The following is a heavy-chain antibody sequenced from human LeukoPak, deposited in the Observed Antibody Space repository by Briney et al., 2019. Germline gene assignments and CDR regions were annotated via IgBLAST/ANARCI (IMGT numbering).Heavy chain of an antibody. CDR3: ARNWANRYFDY. Sequence: PGGSLRLSCAASPFTFSSYGMHWVRQAPGKGLEWISHISSSGDIIYYADSVKGRFTISRDNAKNSLYLQMNSLRAEDTALYYCARNWANRYFDYWGQGTLVTVCS. CDR2: ISSSGDII. CDR1: PFTFSSYG. J-gene: IGHJ4*02. D-gene: IGHD2-8*01. V-gene: IGHV3-48*03.